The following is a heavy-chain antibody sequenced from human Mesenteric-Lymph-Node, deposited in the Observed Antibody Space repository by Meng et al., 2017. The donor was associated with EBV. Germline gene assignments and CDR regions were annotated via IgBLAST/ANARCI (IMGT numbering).Heavy chain of an antibody. V-gene: IGHV4-59*01. CDR3: ARATGSRVDY. Sequence: HPQESGPGLVKPSETLSLTCTVSGGSISSYYWSWIRQPPGKGLEWIGYIYYSGSTNYNPSLKSRVTISVDTSKNQFSLKLSSVTAADTAVYYCARATGSRVDYWGQGTLVTVAS. CDR1: GGSISSYY. J-gene: IGHJ4*02. CDR2: IYYSGST.